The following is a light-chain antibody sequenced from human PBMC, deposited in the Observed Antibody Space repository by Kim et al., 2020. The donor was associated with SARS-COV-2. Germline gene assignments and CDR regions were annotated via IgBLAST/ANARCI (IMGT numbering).Light chain of an antibody. CDR2: GKN. V-gene: IGLV3-19*01. J-gene: IGLJ3*02. Sequence: SSELTQDPAVSVALGQTVRITCQGDSLRSYYASWYQQKPGQAPVLVIYGKNNRPSGIPDRFSGSSSGNTASLTITGAQAEDEADYYCNSRASRGNHLVF. CDR3: NSRASRGNHLV. CDR1: SLRSYY.